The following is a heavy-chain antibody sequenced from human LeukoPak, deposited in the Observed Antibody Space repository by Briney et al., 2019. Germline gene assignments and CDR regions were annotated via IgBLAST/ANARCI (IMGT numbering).Heavy chain of an antibody. CDR1: GFTFSNYN. V-gene: IGHV3-21*01. J-gene: IGHJ3*02. CDR3: ARAAAGTRNAFDI. D-gene: IGHD6-13*01. CDR2: ITRDSIYT. Sequence: GGSLRLSCAASGFTFSNYNMNWVRQTPGEGLEWVSSITRDSIYTFYADSVKGRFTISRDNAKNSLSLQMNSLRAEDTAVYYCARAAAGTRNAFDIWGPGTMVSVSA.